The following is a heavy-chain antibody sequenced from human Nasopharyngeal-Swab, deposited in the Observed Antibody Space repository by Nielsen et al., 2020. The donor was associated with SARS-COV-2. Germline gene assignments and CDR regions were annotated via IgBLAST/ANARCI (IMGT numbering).Heavy chain of an antibody. D-gene: IGHD1-26*01. CDR1: GGSISSYY. CDR3: ARERAVGAIPGAKGWFDP. CDR2: ISYSGTS. V-gene: IGHV4-59*01. Sequence: SETLSLTCIVSGGSISSYYWSWIRQPPGKGLDWIGYISYSGTSNYNPSLKSRVTISVDTSKNQFSLKLTSVTAADTAVYYCARERAVGAIPGAKGWFDPWGQGTLVTVSS. J-gene: IGHJ5*02.